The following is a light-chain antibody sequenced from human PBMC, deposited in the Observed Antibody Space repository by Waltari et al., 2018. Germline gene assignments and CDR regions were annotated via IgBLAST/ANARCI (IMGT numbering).Light chain of an antibody. J-gene: IGKJ2*01. CDR1: QSVLYSSNNKNY. CDR3: QQYYSIPYT. CDR2: WAS. Sequence: DIVMTQSPDSLAVSLGERATINCQSSQSVLYSSNNKNYLAWYQQKPGQPPKLLIYWASTRESGVPDRFSGSGSGTDFTLTISSLQAEDVAVYYCQQYYSIPYTFGRGTKLEIQ. V-gene: IGKV4-1*01.